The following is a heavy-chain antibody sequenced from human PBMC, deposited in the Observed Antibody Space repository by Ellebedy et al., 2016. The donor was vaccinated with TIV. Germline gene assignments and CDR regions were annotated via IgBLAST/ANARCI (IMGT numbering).Heavy chain of an antibody. CDR2: INSDGSTT. V-gene: IGHV3-74*01. CDR1: GFDFSAHW. J-gene: IGHJ4*02. CDR3: VRGASDWRGTDH. Sequence: GGSLRLSCVASGFDFSAHWMHWVRQLPGKGLVWVSLINSDGSTTRYAESVKGRFTISRDDAKNTLYLQMNSLTVADTAVYYCVRGASDWRGTDHWGQGTLVSVSS. D-gene: IGHD2-21*02.